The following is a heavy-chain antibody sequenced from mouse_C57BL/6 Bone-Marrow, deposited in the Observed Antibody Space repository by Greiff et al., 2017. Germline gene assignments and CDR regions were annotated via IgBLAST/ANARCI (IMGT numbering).Heavy chain of an antibody. J-gene: IGHJ3*01. CDR1: GYTFTSYW. CDR3: APTTVEGAWFAY. Sequence: QVQLKQPGAELVKPGASVKLSCKASGYTFTSYWMHWVKQRPGRGLEWIGRIDPNSGGTKYNEKFKSKATLTVDKPSSTAYMQLSSLTSEDSAVYYCAPTTVEGAWFAYWGQGTLVTVSA. V-gene: IGHV1-72*01. D-gene: IGHD1-1*01. CDR2: IDPNSGGT.